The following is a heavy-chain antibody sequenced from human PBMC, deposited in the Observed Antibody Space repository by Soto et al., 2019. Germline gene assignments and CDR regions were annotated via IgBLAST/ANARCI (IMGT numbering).Heavy chain of an antibody. CDR2: IYYSGNA. Sequence: QVQLQESGPGLVKPSQTLSLTCTVSGGSISSGDYYWSWIRQPPGKGLEWIGYIYYSGNAYYNASLKSRVTISIDMSRSQFSLRLTSVTAADTAVFYCARGTGVDGSHYFDYWGQGTLVTVSS. CDR1: GGSISSGDYY. J-gene: IGHJ4*02. CDR3: ARGTGVDGSHYFDY. D-gene: IGHD1-26*01. V-gene: IGHV4-30-4*01.